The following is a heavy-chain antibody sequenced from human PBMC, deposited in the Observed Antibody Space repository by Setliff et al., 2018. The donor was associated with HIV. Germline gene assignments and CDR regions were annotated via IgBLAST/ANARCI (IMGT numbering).Heavy chain of an antibody. CDR1: GGSISSSNYY. CDR3: ARHVILLEWLSYFYMDV. D-gene: IGHD6-19*01. V-gene: IGHV4-39*01. CDR2: ISYSGHI. J-gene: IGHJ6*03. Sequence: PSETLSLTCTVSGGSISSSNYYWDWIRQPPRKGLEWIGAISYSGHIYFNSSLKSRVTIYLDTSKRQLSLRLTSVTAADTAMYYCARHVILLEWLSYFYMDVWGKGATVTVSS.